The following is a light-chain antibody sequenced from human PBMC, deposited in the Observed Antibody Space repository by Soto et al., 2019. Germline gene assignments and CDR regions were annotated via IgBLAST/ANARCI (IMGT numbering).Light chain of an antibody. CDR1: QSVSSTY. Sequence: EIVLTQSPGTLSLSPGERATLSCRASQSVSSTYAAWYQQKPGQAPRLLIYGASNRATGIPDRFSVSGSGTDFTLTISRLEPEDFAVYYCQQYRNSPWTFGQGTKVDI. CDR3: QQYRNSPWT. V-gene: IGKV3-20*01. J-gene: IGKJ1*01. CDR2: GAS.